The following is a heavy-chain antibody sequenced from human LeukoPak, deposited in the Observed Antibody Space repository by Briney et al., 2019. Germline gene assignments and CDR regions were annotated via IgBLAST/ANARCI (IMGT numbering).Heavy chain of an antibody. D-gene: IGHD2-2*02. V-gene: IGHV4-38-2*02. CDR3: ARGPGVPAAIGEDY. CDR2: IYHSGST. CDR1: GYSISSGYY. Sequence: SETLSLTCTVSGYSISSGYYWGWIRQPPGEGLEWIGSIYHSGSTYYNPSLKSRVTISVDTSKNQFSLKLSSVTAADTAVYYCARGPGVPAAIGEDYWGQGTLVTVSS. J-gene: IGHJ4*02.